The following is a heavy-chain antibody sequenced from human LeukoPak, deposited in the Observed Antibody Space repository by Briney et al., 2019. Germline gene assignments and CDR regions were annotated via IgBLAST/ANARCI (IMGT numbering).Heavy chain of an antibody. V-gene: IGHV3-66*01. D-gene: IGHD2-15*01. CDR2: IYSNGVT. CDR1: GFSVSDHY. Sequence: GGSLRLSCAASGFSVSDHYMIWLRQTPGKGLEWVSLIYSNGVTDYANSVKGRFTISRDNAKNTLYLQISSLGVEDTAVYYCVRGALGSGMSPWSYWGQGTLVTVSS. J-gene: IGHJ4*02. CDR3: VRGALGSGMSPWSY.